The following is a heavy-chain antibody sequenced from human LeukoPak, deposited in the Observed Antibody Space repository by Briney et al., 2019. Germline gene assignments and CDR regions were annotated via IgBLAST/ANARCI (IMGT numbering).Heavy chain of an antibody. D-gene: IGHD3-22*01. Sequence: PGGSLRLSCAASGFTFSSYSMNWVRQAPGKGLEWVSSISSSSSYIYYADSVKGRFTISRDNAKNSLYLQMNSLRSEDTAVYYCARDSPGFVNSGYWGQGTLVTVSS. CDR2: ISSSSSYI. V-gene: IGHV3-21*04. CDR1: GFTFSSYS. CDR3: ARDSPGFVNSGY. J-gene: IGHJ4*02.